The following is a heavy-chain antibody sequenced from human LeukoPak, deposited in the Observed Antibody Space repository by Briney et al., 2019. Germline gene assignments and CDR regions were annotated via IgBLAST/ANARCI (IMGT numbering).Heavy chain of an antibody. Sequence: EASVKVSCKVSGYTLTELSMHWVRQAPGKGLEWVGGFYPEDGETIYAQKFQGRVTMTEDTSTDTAYMELSSLRSEDTAVYYCATAALYSGSWYRYYSGRYSKARTFDYWGQGTRVTVSS. J-gene: IGHJ4*02. CDR3: ATAALYSGSWYRYYSGRYSKARTFDY. CDR1: GYTLTELS. V-gene: IGHV1-24*01. CDR2: FYPEDGET. D-gene: IGHD6-13*01.